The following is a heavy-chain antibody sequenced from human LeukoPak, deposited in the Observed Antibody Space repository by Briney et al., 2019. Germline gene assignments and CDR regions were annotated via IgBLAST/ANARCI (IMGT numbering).Heavy chain of an antibody. CDR1: GYYISSGHY. Sequence: PSETLSLTCSVSGYYISSGHYWGWIRQPPGKGLEWIGSIYHSGNTYYNPSLKSRVTISVDTSKNQFSLKLNSVTAADTAVYYCARVAPSSAYWGQGTLVTVSS. J-gene: IGHJ4*02. CDR3: ARVAPSSAY. CDR2: IYHSGNT. V-gene: IGHV4-38-2*02.